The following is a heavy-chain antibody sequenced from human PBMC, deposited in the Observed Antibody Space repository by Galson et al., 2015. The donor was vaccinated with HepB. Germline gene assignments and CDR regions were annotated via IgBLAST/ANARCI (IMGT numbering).Heavy chain of an antibody. V-gene: IGHV3-23*01. CDR2: ISGSGGST. J-gene: IGHJ4*02. CDR3: AKDRVRFGEQQLYYFDY. D-gene: IGHD6-13*01. Sequence: SLRLSCAASGFTFSSNAMSWVRQAPGRGLEWVSGISGSGGSTYYADSVKGRFTISRDNSKNTLYLQMNSLRAEDTAVYYCAKDRVRFGEQQLYYFDYWGQGTLVTVSS. CDR1: GFTFSSNA.